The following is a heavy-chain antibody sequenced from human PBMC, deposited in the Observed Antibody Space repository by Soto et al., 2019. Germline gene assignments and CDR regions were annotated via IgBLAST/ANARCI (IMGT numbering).Heavy chain of an antibody. D-gene: IGHD6-25*01. J-gene: IGHJ6*02. Sequence: QVQLQESGPGLVKPSQTLSLSCTVSGGSISSGGYYWSWIRHHPGKGLEWIGYIYHDGRAYYNPSLKSRVTVSVGTSKHPSSLNLNSVTAAATAVYYCARGAPACGLDVWGQGTTVTFSS. V-gene: IGHV4-31*03. CDR3: ARGAPACGLDV. CDR2: IYHDGRA. CDR1: GGSISSGGYY.